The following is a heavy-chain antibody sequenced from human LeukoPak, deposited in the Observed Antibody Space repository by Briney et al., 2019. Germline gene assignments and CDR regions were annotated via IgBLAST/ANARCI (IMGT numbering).Heavy chain of an antibody. J-gene: IGHJ4*02. Sequence: SVKVSCKASGGTFSSYAISWVRQAPGQGLEWMGGIIPIFGTANYAQKFQGRVTITTDESTSTAYMELSSLRSEDTAVYYCARAYYYGSGSYGLDYWGQGTLVTVSS. CDR2: IIPIFGTA. D-gene: IGHD3-10*01. V-gene: IGHV1-69*05. CDR1: GGTFSSYA. CDR3: ARAYYYGSGSYGLDY.